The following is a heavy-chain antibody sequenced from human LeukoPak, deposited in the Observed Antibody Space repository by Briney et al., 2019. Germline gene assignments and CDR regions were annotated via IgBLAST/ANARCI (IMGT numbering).Heavy chain of an antibody. J-gene: IGHJ5*02. CDR1: GGSFSGYY. CDR3: ARGRWFDP. Sequence: PSETLSLTCAVYGGSFSGYYWSWIRQPPGKGLEWIGEINHSGSTNYNPSLKSRVTISVDTSKNQFSLRLSSVTAADTAVYYCARGRWFDPWGQGTLVTVSS. V-gene: IGHV4-34*01. CDR2: INHSGST.